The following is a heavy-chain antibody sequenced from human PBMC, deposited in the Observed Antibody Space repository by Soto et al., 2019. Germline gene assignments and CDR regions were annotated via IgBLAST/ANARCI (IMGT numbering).Heavy chain of an antibody. CDR1: GGSINTYY. V-gene: IGHV4-59*08. Sequence: SETLSLTCTVSGGSINTYYWSWIRQPPGKGLELIGYIYFTGSTFYNPSLNSRVTISVDTSKNQFSLKLSSLTAADTAVYFCARGDDWFDPWGQGTLVTVSS. CDR2: IYFTGST. J-gene: IGHJ5*02. CDR3: ARGDDWFDP.